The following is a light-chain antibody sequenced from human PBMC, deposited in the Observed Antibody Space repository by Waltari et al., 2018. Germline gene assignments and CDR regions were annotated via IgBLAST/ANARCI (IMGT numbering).Light chain of an antibody. CDR2: GAS. CDR3: QQYDISPLT. V-gene: IGKV3-20*01. J-gene: IGKJ4*01. CDR1: QTVRTTY. Sequence: CRASQTVRTTYLAWYQQKPGQAPTLVIHGASSRATGIPDRFSGNGSGTDFSLTISSLEPEDFAVYYCQQYDISPLTFGGGTKVEIK.